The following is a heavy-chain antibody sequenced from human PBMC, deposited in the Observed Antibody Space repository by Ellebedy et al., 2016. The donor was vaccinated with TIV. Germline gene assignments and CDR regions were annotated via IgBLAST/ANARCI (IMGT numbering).Heavy chain of an antibody. CDR3: ARSAYSSTDY. J-gene: IGHJ4*02. V-gene: IGHV4-31*03. CDR1: GGSISSGGSY. Sequence: MPSETLSLTCTVSGGSISSGGSYWSSIRQHPGKGLEWIAYIYYSGSTYYNPSLKSRVTISVHTSKNQFSLKLSSVTAVDTAVYYCARSAYSSTDYWGQGTLVTVSS. CDR2: IYYSGST. D-gene: IGHD6-13*01.